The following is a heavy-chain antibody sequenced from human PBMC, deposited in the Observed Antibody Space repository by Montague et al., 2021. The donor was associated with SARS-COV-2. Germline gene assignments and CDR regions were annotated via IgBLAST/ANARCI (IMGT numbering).Heavy chain of an antibody. CDR1: GIIFTNSW. V-gene: IGHV3-7*01. Sequence: SLSLSWAASGIIFTNSWMSWVRQAPGKGLEWVANIKPDGTDKYYVDSVKGRFTISRDNAKKSLYLQMNSLTAEDTAVYYCATDSFSGYFDWGQRTLVTVSS. D-gene: IGHD3-22*01. CDR3: ATDSFSGYFD. CDR2: IKPDGTDK. J-gene: IGHJ4*02.